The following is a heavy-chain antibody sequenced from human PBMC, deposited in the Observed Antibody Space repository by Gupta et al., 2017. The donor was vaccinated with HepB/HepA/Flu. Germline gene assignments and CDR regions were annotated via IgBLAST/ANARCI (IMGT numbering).Heavy chain of an antibody. D-gene: IGHD6-13*01. V-gene: IGHV2-5*02. J-gene: IGHJ6*02. Sequence: QITLKESGPTLVKPTQTLTLTCTFSGFSLSTSGVGVGWIRQPPGKALEWLALIYWDDDKRYSPSLKSRLTITKDTSKNQVVLTMTNMDPVDTATYYCAHRPEGFSSSWYGNYYGMDVWGQGTTVTVSS. CDR2: IYWDDDK. CDR3: AHRPEGFSSSWYGNYYGMDV. CDR1: GFSLSTSGVG.